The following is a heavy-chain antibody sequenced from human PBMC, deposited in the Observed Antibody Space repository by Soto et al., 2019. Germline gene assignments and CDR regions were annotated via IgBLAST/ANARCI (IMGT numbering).Heavy chain of an antibody. CDR2: IYYSGST. J-gene: IGHJ3*02. CDR3: AREGDDFDWHDAFDI. Sequence: SETLSLTCTVSGGSISSGGYYWSWIRQHPGKGLEWIGYIYYSGSTYYNPSLKSRVTISVDTSKNQFSLKLSSVTAADTAVYYCAREGDDFDWHDAFDIWGQGTMVTVSS. D-gene: IGHD3-9*01. CDR1: GGSISSGGYY. V-gene: IGHV4-31*03.